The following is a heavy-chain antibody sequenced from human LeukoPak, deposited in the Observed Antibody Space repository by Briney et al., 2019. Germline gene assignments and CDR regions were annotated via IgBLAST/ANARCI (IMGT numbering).Heavy chain of an antibody. D-gene: IGHD3-10*01. CDR1: GYTFTSYD. V-gene: IGHV1-8*01. J-gene: IGHJ5*02. CDR2: MNPNSGNT. Sequence: ASVKVSCKASGYTFTSYDINWMRQATGQGLEWMGWMNPNSGNTGYAQKFRGRVTMTRNTSISTAYMELSSLRSEDTAVYYCARGKVGGSGSYYNEYNWFDPWGQGTLVTVSS. CDR3: ARGKVGGSGSYYNEYNWFDP.